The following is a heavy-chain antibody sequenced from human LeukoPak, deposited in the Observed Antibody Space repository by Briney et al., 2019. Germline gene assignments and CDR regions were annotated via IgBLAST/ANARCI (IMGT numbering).Heavy chain of an antibody. V-gene: IGHV4-39*07. D-gene: IGHD6-19*01. Sequence: SETLSLTCTVSGGSISSSSYYWGWIRQPPGKGLEWIGSIYYSGSTYYNPSLKSRVTISVDTSKNQFSLNLNSVTAADTAVYYCAKSTESSGWYDYWGLGTLVTVSS. CDR2: IYYSGST. CDR3: AKSTESSGWYDY. CDR1: GGSISSSSYY. J-gene: IGHJ4*02.